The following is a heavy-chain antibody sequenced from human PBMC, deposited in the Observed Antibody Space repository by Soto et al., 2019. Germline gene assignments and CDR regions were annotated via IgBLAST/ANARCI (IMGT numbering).Heavy chain of an antibody. CDR3: ARARHYYDSSGYYVYYFDY. J-gene: IGHJ4*02. V-gene: IGHV4-34*01. CDR1: GGSFSGYY. Sequence: PSETLSLTCAVYGGSFSGYYWSWIRQPPGKGLEWIGEINHSGSTNYNPSLKSRVTISVDTSKNQFSLKLSSVTAADTAVYYCARARHYYDSSGYYVYYFDYWGQGTLVTVS. CDR2: INHSGST. D-gene: IGHD3-22*01.